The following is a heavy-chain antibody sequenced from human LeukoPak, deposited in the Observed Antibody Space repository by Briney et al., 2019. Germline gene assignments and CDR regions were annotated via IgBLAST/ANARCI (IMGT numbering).Heavy chain of an antibody. J-gene: IGHJ6*04. Sequence: GGSLRLSCAASGFTFSSYEMNWVCQAPGKGLEWVSYISSSGSTIYYADSVKGRFTISRDNAKNSLYLQMNSLRAEDTAVYYCARERTAVADVWGKGTTVTVSS. CDR3: ARERTAVADV. CDR2: ISSSGSTI. D-gene: IGHD6-19*01. V-gene: IGHV3-48*03. CDR1: GFTFSSYE.